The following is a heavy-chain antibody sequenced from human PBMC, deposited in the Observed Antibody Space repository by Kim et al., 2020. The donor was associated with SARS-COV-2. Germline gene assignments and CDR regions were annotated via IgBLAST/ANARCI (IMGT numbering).Heavy chain of an antibody. CDR1: GFTFGAYG. CDR3: AKREDRYCSGGSCYVFSY. J-gene: IGHJ4*02. CDR2: ILYDGSKK. Sequence: GGSLRLSCAASGFTFGAYGLHWVRQTPGKGLEWVAEILYDGSKKYYADSVKGRFTISRDNSKNTLYLQMNTLRAEDTAVYYCAKREDRYCSGGSCYVFSYWGQGTLVTVSS. V-gene: IGHV3-33*06. D-gene: IGHD2-15*01.